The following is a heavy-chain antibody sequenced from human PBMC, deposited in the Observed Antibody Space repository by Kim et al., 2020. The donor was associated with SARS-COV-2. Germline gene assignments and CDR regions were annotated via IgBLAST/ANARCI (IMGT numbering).Heavy chain of an antibody. CDR2: IIPIFGTA. Sequence: SVKVSCKASGGTFSSYAISWVRQAPGQGLEWMGGIIPIFGTANYAQKFQGRVTITADVSTSTAYMELSSLRSEDTAVYYCAREGDCSGGSCYSQYWGQGTLVTVSS. J-gene: IGHJ4*02. CDR1: GGTFSSYA. D-gene: IGHD2-15*01. CDR3: AREGDCSGGSCYSQY. V-gene: IGHV1-69*13.